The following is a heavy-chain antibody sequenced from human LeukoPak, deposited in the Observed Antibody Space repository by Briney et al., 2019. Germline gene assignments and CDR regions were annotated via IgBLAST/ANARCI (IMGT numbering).Heavy chain of an antibody. CDR1: GYTFTSYY. D-gene: IGHD6-6*01. CDR2: INPSGDST. Sequence: ASVKVSCKASGYTFTSYYMHWVRQAPGQGLEWMGVINPSGDSTSYAPKFQGRVTVTRDTSTSTVYMGLSSLRSEDTGIYYCAKIAARDTGEGYWGQGTPVTVSS. V-gene: IGHV1-46*01. CDR3: AKIAARDTGEGY. J-gene: IGHJ4*02.